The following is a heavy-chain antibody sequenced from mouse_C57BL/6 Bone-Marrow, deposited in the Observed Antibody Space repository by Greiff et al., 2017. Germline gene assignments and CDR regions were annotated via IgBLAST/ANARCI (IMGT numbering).Heavy chain of an antibody. CDR3: ARGPYLPAMDY. V-gene: IGHV1-69*01. Sequence: VQLQQPGAELVMPGASVKLSCKASGYTFTSYWMHWVKQRPGQGLEWIGELDPSDSYTNYNQKFKGKSTLTVDKSSSTAYMQLSSLTSEDSAVYYCARGPYLPAMDYWGQGTSVTVSS. CDR1: GYTFTSYW. CDR2: LDPSDSYT. J-gene: IGHJ4*01.